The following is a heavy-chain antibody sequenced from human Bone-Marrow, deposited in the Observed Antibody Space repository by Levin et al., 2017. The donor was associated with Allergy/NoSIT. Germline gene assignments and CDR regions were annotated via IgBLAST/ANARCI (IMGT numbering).Heavy chain of an antibody. V-gene: IGHV1-2*02. CDR3: ARVTRDYYDSSGYEYYYYYYGMDV. D-gene: IGHD3-22*01. CDR1: GYTFTGYY. CDR2: INPNSGGT. Sequence: ASVKVSCKASGYTFTGYYMHWVRQAPGQGLEWMGWINPNSGGTNYAQKFQGRVTMTRDTSISTAYMELSRLRSDDTAVYYCARVTRDYYDSSGYEYYYYYYGMDVWGQGTTVTVSS. J-gene: IGHJ6*02.